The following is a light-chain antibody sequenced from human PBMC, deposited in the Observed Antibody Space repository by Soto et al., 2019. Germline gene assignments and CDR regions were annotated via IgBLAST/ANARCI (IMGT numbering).Light chain of an antibody. V-gene: IGLV2-14*01. Sequence: QSVLTQPASVSGSPGQSITISCTGTSSDVGGYNYASWYQQHPGKAPRLMIYEVTNRPSGVSHRFSGSKSGNTASLTISGLQAEDEAAYYCSSYTSSSTFVVFGGGTKVTVL. CDR1: SSDVGGYNY. CDR3: SSYTSSSTFVV. CDR2: EVT. J-gene: IGLJ2*01.